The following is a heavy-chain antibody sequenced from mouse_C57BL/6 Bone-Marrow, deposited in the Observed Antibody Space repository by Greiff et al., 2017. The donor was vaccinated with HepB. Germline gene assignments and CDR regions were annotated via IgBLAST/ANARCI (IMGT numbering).Heavy chain of an antibody. V-gene: IGHV1-50*01. CDR3: ASLRYYSGDY. D-gene: IGHD1-1*01. CDR2: IDPSDSYT. CDR1: GYTFTSYW. J-gene: IGHJ2*01. Sequence: VQLQQPGAELVKPGASVKLSCKASGYTFTSYWMQWVKQRPGQGLEWIGEIDPSDSYTNYNQKFKGKATLTVDTSSSTAYMQLSSLTSEDSAVYYCASLRYYSGDYWGQGTTLTVSS.